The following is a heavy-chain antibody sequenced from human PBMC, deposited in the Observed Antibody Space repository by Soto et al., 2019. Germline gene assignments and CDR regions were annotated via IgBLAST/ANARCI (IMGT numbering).Heavy chain of an antibody. CDR1: VYKVTGYF. J-gene: IGHJ2*01. CDR3: ARHIGVAVDGTRWYFEL. D-gene: IGHD6-19*01. CDR2: IYPADSET. V-gene: IGHV5-51*01. Sequence: GESRKISREASVYKVTGYFIGSVPQTPVKGLECMGIIYPADSETTYSPSFQAQVTISVDKSNSTAYLQWNSLDDSDTAKHYCARHIGVAVDGTRWYFELGGRGTLVTVSS.